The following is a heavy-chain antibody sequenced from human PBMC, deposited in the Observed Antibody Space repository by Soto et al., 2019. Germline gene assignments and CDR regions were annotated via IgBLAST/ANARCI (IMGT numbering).Heavy chain of an antibody. CDR3: ARGREGDY. D-gene: IGHD1-26*01. V-gene: IGHV1-18*01. CDR1: GYAFTTYG. J-gene: IGHJ4*02. Sequence: QVHLVQSGAEVKKPGASVKVSCKGSGYAFTTYGITWVRQAPGQGLEWMGWISAHNGNTNSAQKLQGRVNVTRDTSTSTADMELRRLRSDDTAVYYCARGREGDYWGQGALVTVSS. CDR2: ISAHNGNT.